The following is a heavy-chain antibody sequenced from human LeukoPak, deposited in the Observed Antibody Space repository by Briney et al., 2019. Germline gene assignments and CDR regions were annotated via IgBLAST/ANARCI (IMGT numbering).Heavy chain of an antibody. J-gene: IGHJ6*02. D-gene: IGHD1-26*01. Sequence: PGGSLRLSCAASGFTFSSYGMHWVRQAPGKGLEWVAFIRYDGSNKYYADSVKGRFTISRENAKNSLYLQMNSLRAGDTAVYYCARGVIVGATGPYYYGMDVWGQGTTVTVSS. V-gene: IGHV3-30*02. CDR3: ARGVIVGATGPYYYGMDV. CDR1: GFTFSSYG. CDR2: IRYDGSNK.